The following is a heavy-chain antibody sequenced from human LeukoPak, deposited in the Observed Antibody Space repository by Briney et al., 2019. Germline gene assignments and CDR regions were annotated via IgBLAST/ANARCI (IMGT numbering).Heavy chain of an antibody. V-gene: IGHV4-34*01. Sequence: SETLSLTCAVYGGSFSGHYWSWTRQPPGKGLEWIGEVNYSGSTNYNPSLKSRITISVDTSKNQFSLKLTSVTAADTAVYYCATNPPATVSTIADPSWGQGTLVTVSS. D-gene: IGHD5/OR15-5a*01. CDR1: GGSFSGHY. J-gene: IGHJ4*02. CDR3: ATNPPATVSTIADPS. CDR2: VNYSGST.